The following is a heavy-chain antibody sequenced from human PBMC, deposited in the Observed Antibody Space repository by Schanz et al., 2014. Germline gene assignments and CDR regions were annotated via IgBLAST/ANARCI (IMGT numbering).Heavy chain of an antibody. D-gene: IGHD5-18*01. CDR1: GFTFSSYA. V-gene: IGHV3-23*01. Sequence: QLLESGGGLVQPGGSLRLSCAASGFTFSSYAMSWVRQAPGKGLEWVSGIGGSGSTYYADSVRGRFTISRDNSNNTVYLQMNTLRAEDTAVYFCAKDRGDGYSNGIFQYWGLGTLVTVSS. CDR3: AKDRGDGYSNGIFQY. CDR2: IGGSGST. J-gene: IGHJ4*02.